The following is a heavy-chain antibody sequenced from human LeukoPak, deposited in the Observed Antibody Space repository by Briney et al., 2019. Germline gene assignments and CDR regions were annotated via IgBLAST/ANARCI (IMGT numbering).Heavy chain of an antibody. D-gene: IGHD3-22*01. CDR2: IYTSGST. CDR3: ARVNYYDSSGYYYDAFDI. J-gene: IGHJ3*02. Sequence: SETLSLTCTVSGGSISSYYWSWIRQPAGKGLDWIGRIYTSGSTNYNPSLKSRVTMSVDTSKNQFSLKLSSVTAADTAVYYCARVNYYDSSGYYYDAFDIWGQGTMVTVSS. CDR1: GGSISSYY. V-gene: IGHV4-4*07.